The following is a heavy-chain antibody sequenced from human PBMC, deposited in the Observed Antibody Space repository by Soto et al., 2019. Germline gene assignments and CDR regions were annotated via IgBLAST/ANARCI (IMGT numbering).Heavy chain of an antibody. CDR1: GFTFSSYA. CDR2: ISYDGSNK. CDR3: ARERGLXYDILTGYPYYYYGMDV. D-gene: IGHD3-9*01. V-gene: IGHV3-30-3*01. Sequence: GGSLRLSCAASGFTFSSYAMHWVRQAPGNGLEWVAVISYDGSNKYYADSVKGRFTISRDNSKNRLYLQMNSLRAEDTAVYYCARERGLXYDILTGYPYYYYGMDVWGQGTTVTVSS. J-gene: IGHJ6*02.